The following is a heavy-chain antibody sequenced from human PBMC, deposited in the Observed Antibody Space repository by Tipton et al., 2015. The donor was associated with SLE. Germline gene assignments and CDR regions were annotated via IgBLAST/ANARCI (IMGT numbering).Heavy chain of an antibody. D-gene: IGHD6-13*01. Sequence: TLSLTCNVSGGSISSHYWSWIRQPPGKGLEWIGNIYYSGSTTYNPSLKSRVTISLDTSRNHFSLKLRSATAADTAVYYCARVRGISSWYDYWGQGTLVTVSS. J-gene: IGHJ4*02. CDR3: ARVRGISSWYDY. CDR2: IYYSGST. CDR1: GGSISSHY. V-gene: IGHV4-59*08.